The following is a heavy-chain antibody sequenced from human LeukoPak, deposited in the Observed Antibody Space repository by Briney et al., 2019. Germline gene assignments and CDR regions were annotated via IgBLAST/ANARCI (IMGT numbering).Heavy chain of an antibody. CDR2: ISVYDGNT. CDR3: VRARGDRSGYYRS. D-gene: IGHD3-22*01. J-gene: IGHJ5*02. V-gene: IGHV1-18*01. CDR1: GYTFTKYG. Sequence: ASVKVSCKTSGYTFTKYGISWVRQAPGQGPEWMGWISVYDGNTNYAQKLQDRLTLTTDTSTDTAHMELRSLRSDDTAVYYCVRARGDRSGYYRSWGQGTLVTVSS.